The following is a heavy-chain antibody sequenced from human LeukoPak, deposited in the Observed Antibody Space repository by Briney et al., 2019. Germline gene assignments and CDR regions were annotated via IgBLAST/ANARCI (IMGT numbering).Heavy chain of an antibody. D-gene: IGHD3-22*01. CDR2: IKHDGSLT. Sequence: GGSLRLSCAASGFTFNGNWMHWVRQAQGKGLVWVARIKHDGSLTYYADSVEGRFTISRDNSKNTLYLQMNSLRAEDTAVYYCARVDNYYDSSGYGGSDAFDIWGQGTMVTVSS. CDR3: ARVDNYYDSSGYGGSDAFDI. CDR1: GFTFNGNW. V-gene: IGHV3-74*01. J-gene: IGHJ3*02.